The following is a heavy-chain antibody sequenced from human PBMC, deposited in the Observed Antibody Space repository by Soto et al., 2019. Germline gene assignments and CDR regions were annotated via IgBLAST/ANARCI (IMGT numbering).Heavy chain of an antibody. V-gene: IGHV4-31*03. CDR1: GGSIRSSGYY. J-gene: IGHJ6*02. CDR2: LYYRGNT. Sequence: SETLSLTCTVSGGSIRSSGYYWNWIRQYPXKGLEWIGYLYYRGNTHYNASLKSRVTISVDTSRNQFSLKLSSVTAADTAVYYCARDVAAGGVYYYAMDVWGQGTTVTVSS. CDR3: ARDVAAGGVYYYAMDV. D-gene: IGHD6-13*01.